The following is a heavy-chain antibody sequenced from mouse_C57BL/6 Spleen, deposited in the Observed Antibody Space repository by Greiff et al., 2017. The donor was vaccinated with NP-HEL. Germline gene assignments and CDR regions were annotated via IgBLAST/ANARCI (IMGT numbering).Heavy chain of an antibody. Sequence: VQLQQSGPELVKPGASVKISCKASGYAFSSSWMNWVKQRPGKGLEWIGRIYPGDGDTNYNGKFKGKATLTADKSSSTAYMQLSSLTSEDSAVYFCARFWDGGFDVWGTGTTVTVSS. V-gene: IGHV1-82*01. CDR3: ARFWDGGFDV. J-gene: IGHJ1*03. CDR1: GYAFSSSW. D-gene: IGHD4-1*01. CDR2: IYPGDGDT.